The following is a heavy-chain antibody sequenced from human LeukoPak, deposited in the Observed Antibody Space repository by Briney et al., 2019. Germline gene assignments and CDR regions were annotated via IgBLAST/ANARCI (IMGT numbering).Heavy chain of an antibody. V-gene: IGHV4-34*01. CDR3: ARGQSGVRGANVPNLMGFDP. CDR1: GGSFSGYY. CDR2: INHSGST. Sequence: PSETLSLTCAVYGGSFSGYYWSWIRQPPGKGLEWIGEINHSGSTNYNPSLKSRVTISVDTSKNQFSLKLSSVTAADTAVYFCARGQSGVRGANVPNLMGFDPWGQGTLVTVSS. D-gene: IGHD3-10*01. J-gene: IGHJ5*02.